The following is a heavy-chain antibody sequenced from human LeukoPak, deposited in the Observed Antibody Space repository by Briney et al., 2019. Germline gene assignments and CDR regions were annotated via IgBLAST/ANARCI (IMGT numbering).Heavy chain of an antibody. Sequence: GASVKVSCKASGYTFTSYGISWVRQAPGQRLEWMGWISAYNGNTNYAQKLQGRVTMTTDTSTSTAYMELRSLRSDDTAVYYCARDRTSSWYSPTPPFDYWGQGTLVTVSS. D-gene: IGHD6-13*01. J-gene: IGHJ4*02. CDR1: GYTFTSYG. CDR2: ISAYNGNT. CDR3: ARDRTSSWYSPTPPFDY. V-gene: IGHV1-18*01.